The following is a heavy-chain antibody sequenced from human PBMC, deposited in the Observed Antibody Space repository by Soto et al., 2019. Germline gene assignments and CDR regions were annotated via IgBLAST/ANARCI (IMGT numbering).Heavy chain of an antibody. D-gene: IGHD2-21*02. Sequence: QVQLVQSGGQVKKPGASVKVSCKASGYTFINYGITWVRQAPGQGLEWLAWINAYIAKTDNAQKVQGRVTMTACTSTSTAYLEVRILTSDATAVYYCARWDGDTLDYWGQGTVVTVSS. CDR1: GYTFINYG. CDR3: ARWDGDTLDY. CDR2: INAYIAKT. J-gene: IGHJ4*02. V-gene: IGHV1-18*01.